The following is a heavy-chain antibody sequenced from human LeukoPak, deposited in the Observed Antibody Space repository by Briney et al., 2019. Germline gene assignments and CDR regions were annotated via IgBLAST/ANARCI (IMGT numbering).Heavy chain of an antibody. Sequence: GASVKVFCKASGYTFTGYYMHWVRQAPGQGLEWKGWINPNSGGTNYAQKFQGRVTMTRDTSISTAYMELSRLRSDDTAVYYCAREQPGGVGAFDIWGQGTMVTVSS. CDR3: AREQPGGVGAFDI. J-gene: IGHJ3*02. CDR2: INPNSGGT. D-gene: IGHD3-10*01. V-gene: IGHV1-2*02. CDR1: GYTFTGYY.